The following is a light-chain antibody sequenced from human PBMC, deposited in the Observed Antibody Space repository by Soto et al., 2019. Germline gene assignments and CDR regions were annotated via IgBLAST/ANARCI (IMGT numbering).Light chain of an antibody. J-gene: IGLJ2*01. Sequence: QSVLTQPPSVSGAPGQRVTISCTGSSSNIGAVFDVHWYQQVPGTAPKLLIYENTKRPSGVPDRFSGSKSGTSASLAITGLQAEDEADYYCQSSDSGRSGWLFGGGTKLTVL. CDR2: ENT. V-gene: IGLV1-40*01. CDR1: SSNIGAVFD. CDR3: QSSDSGRSGWL.